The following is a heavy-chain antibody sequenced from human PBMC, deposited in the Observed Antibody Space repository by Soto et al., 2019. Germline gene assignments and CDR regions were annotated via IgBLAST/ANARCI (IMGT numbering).Heavy chain of an antibody. J-gene: IGHJ3*02. CDR2: ISYDGSNK. Sequence: ESGGGVVQPGRSLRLSCAASGFTFSSYGMHWVRQAPGKGLEWVAVISYDGSNKYYADSVKGRFTISRDNSKNTLYLQMNSLRAEDMAVYYCAKDRRPRGYCSGGSCYSDAFDIWGQGTMVTVSS. CDR3: AKDRRPRGYCSGGSCYSDAFDI. V-gene: IGHV3-30*18. CDR1: GFTFSSYG. D-gene: IGHD2-15*01.